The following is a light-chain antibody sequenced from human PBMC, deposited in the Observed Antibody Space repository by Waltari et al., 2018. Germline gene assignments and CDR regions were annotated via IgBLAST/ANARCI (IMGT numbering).Light chain of an antibody. Sequence: ETVLTQSPGTLSLSPGERATLSCTASQSVNNNYLAWYQQKPSQAPRLLIYGSCSRAAGIPDRFSGSGYGTDFSLTISRLEPEDFAVDYCQQSDGSSRLTFGGGTKVEI. J-gene: IGKJ4*01. CDR1: QSVNNNY. CDR2: GSC. V-gene: IGKV3-20*01. CDR3: QQSDGSSRLT.